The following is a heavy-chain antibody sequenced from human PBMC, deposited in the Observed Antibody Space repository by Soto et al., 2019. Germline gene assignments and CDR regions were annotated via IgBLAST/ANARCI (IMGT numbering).Heavy chain of an antibody. CDR1: CCAIISTSYW. V-gene: IGHV4-39*01. J-gene: IGHJ2*01. D-gene: IGHD2-15*01. CDR2: MSYSVST. CDR3: ASLAAMVGADRYWYFDV. Sequence: QLPESGPGLVKPSETLSLTCDVSCCAIISTSYWWGWIRQPPGKVLEWIGSMSYSVSTYYNSSLKSRVTIPVDTSKNQFSLNLISVTAADTAVYYCASLAAMVGADRYWYFDVWGRGTLVNVSS.